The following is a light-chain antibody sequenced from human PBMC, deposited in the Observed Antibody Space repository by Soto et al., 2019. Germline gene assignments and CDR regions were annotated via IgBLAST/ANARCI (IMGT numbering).Light chain of an antibody. CDR3: QQYGSSLWT. CDR2: GAS. V-gene: IGKV3-20*01. CDR1: QSVSSSY. J-gene: IGKJ1*01. Sequence: EIVSTQSPGTLSLSPGERATLSCRASQSVSSSYLAWYQQKPGQAPRLLIYGASSRATGIPDRFSGSGSGTDFTLTISRLEPEDFAVYYCQQYGSSLWTFGRGTKVEIK.